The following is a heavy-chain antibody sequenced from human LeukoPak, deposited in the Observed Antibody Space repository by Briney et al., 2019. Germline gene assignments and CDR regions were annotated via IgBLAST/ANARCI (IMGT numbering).Heavy chain of an antibody. D-gene: IGHD2-15*01. CDR2: IRSKASNYAT. J-gene: IGHJ4*02. V-gene: IGHV3-73*01. CDR1: GFTFSGST. Sequence: GGSLRLSCAASGFTFSGSTMHWVRQASGKGLEWVGRIRSKASNYATAYAASVKGRFTISRDDSRNTAYLQMNSLKTEDTAVYYCTVNYCSGGSCYMFWGQGTLVTVSS. CDR3: TVNYCSGGSCYMF.